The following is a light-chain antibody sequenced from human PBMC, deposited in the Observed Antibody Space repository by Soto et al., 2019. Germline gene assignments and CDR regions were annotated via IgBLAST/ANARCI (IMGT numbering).Light chain of an antibody. J-gene: IGKJ2*01. CDR3: QQYNPYPYT. CDR2: DAS. V-gene: IGKV1-5*01. CDR1: QSISRY. Sequence: DIQMTQSPSTLSAFVGDRVTITCRASQSISRYLARYQQKPGKAPKILIYDASTLENGVPSKFSGSGSGTEFTLTISGLQPYDFAIYYCQQYNPYPYTFGQGTKLEIK.